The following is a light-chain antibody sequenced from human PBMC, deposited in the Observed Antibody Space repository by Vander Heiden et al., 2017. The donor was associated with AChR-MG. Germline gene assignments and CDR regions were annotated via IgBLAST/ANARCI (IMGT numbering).Light chain of an antibody. J-gene: IGKJ2*01. CDR2: GAS. Sequence: DIVMPPPPSPLSASPGERATLSCRASQSVSTNLAWYQQKPGQAPRLLIYGASTRATGIPARFSGSGSGTEFTLTISRLQPEDFAVYYCQQYNNWPYTFGQGTKLEIK. CDR3: QQYNNWPYT. CDR1: QSVSTN. V-gene: IGKV3-15*01.